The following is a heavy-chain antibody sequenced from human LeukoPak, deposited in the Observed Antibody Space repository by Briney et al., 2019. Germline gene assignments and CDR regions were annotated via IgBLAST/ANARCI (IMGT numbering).Heavy chain of an antibody. V-gene: IGHV4-34*01. CDR3: ARGGRGVPAARGRFKVGHWFDP. CDR1: GGSFSAFY. D-gene: IGHD2-2*01. J-gene: IGHJ5*02. Sequence: PSETLSLTCAVYGGSFSAFYWSWIRQPPGEGLEWIGEINQDGTTNYSPSLKSRVTISVDTSKNQFSLNLNSVTAADTAVYYCARGGRGVPAARGRFKVGHWFDPWGQGTLVTVSS. CDR2: INQDGTT.